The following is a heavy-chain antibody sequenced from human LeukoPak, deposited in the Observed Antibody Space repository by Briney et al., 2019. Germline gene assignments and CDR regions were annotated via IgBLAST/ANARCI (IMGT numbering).Heavy chain of an antibody. Sequence: GGSLRLSCAASGFTFSSYGMHWVRQAPGKGLEWVSGISWNSGSIGYADSVKGRFTISRDNAKNSLYLQMNSLRAEDTALYYCAKGPIAVVAAFDYWGQGTLVTVSS. D-gene: IGHD6-19*01. J-gene: IGHJ4*02. V-gene: IGHV3-9*01. CDR1: GFTFSSYG. CDR2: ISWNSGSI. CDR3: AKGPIAVVAAFDY.